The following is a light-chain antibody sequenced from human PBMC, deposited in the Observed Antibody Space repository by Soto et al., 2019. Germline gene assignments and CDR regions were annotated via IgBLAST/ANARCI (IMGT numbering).Light chain of an antibody. CDR2: RDN. V-gene: IGLV1-47*01. J-gene: IGLJ2*01. CDR1: SSNIGSNY. Sequence: SVLTQPPSASETPGQRVTISCSGSSSNIGSNYVYWYQQLPGTAPKLLIYRDNQRPSGVPDRFSGSKSGTSASLAISGLRSEDDADYYCATWDDSLSGVVFGGGTKVTVL. CDR3: ATWDDSLSGVV.